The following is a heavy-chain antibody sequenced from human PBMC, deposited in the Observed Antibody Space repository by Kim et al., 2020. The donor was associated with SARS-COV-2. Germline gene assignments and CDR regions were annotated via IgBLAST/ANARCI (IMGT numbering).Heavy chain of an antibody. CDR3: ARQTHYGLDV. V-gene: IGHV3-74*01. CDR1: GFTFSNYW. CDR2: IKTDGSST. Sequence: GGSLRLSCAASGFTFSNYWMHWVRQAPGKGLVWVSRIKTDGSSTNFADSVKGRFTISRDNAKNTLYLQMNSLRVEDTAVYYCARQTHYGLDVWGQGTTVTVSS. J-gene: IGHJ6*02.